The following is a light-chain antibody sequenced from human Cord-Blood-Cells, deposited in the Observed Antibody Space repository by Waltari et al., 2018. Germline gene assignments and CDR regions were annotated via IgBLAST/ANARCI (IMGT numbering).Light chain of an antibody. J-gene: IGLJ3*02. V-gene: IGLV2-14*03. CDR1: SSDVGGYNY. Sequence: QSALTQPASVSGSPGQSITISCTGTSSDVGGYNYVSWYQQHPGKAPKLMIYDVSNRHSGVTNRFSGSKSGNTASLTISGLQAEDEAEYYCSSYTSSSTWVFGGGTKLTVL. CDR2: DVS. CDR3: SSYTSSSTWV.